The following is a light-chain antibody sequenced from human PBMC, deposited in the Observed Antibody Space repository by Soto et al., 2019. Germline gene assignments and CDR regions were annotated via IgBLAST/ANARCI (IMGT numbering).Light chain of an antibody. J-gene: IGKJ5*01. Sequence: EIVLTQSPGTLSLSPGERATLSCRASQSVSSSYLAWYQQKPGQAPRLLIYDASNRATGIPARFSGSGSGTDFTLTISSLEPEDFAVYYCQQRSNWPLNFGQGTRLEIK. CDR2: DAS. CDR3: QQRSNWPLN. CDR1: QSVSSSY. V-gene: IGKV3D-20*02.